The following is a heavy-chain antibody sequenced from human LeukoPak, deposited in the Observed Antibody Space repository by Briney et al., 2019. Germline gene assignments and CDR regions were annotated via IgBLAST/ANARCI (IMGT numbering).Heavy chain of an antibody. CDR1: GYTFTSNG. CDR2: ISTYNGNT. D-gene: IGHD1-14*01. CDR3: ARGPEAEHNDY. Sequence: ASVKVSCKASGYTFTSNGFSWVRQAPGQGLEWMGWISTYNGNTKYEQKFQGRDTMTTDTSASTAYMELRSLRSDDTAVYYCARGPEAEHNDYWGQGTLVTVSS. V-gene: IGHV1-18*01. J-gene: IGHJ4*02.